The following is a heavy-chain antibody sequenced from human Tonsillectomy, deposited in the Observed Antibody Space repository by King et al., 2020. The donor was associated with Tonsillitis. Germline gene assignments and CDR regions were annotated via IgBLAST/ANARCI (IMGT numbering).Heavy chain of an antibody. CDR1: GGSISSYY. CDR2: IYYSGCT. CDR3: AVVSNVGPIDY. J-gene: IGHJ4*02. Sequence: QLQESGPGLVKPSETLSLTCTVSGGSISSYYWSWIRQPPGKGLEWIGYIYYSGCTNYNPSLKSRVTISLDTSKNQFSLKLRSGTAADTAMYFCAVVSNVGPIDYWGQGTLVTVSS. D-gene: IGHD3-3*02. V-gene: IGHV4-59*01.